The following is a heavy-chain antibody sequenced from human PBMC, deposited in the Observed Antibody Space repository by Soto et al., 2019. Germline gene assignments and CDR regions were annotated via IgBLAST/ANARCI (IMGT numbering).Heavy chain of an antibody. V-gene: IGHV3-7*03. CDR1: EFTFSSYW. CDR2: IKQDGRGK. CDR3: ARDGTDDAFDI. Sequence: EVQLVESGGGLVQPGGSLRLSCATSEFTFSSYWMSWVRQAPGKGLEWVAKIKQDGRGKYYVASVKGRFPISSDNAKNSLYLQMNSLRGEDTAVYYCARDGTDDAFDIWGQGTMVTVSS. J-gene: IGHJ3*02.